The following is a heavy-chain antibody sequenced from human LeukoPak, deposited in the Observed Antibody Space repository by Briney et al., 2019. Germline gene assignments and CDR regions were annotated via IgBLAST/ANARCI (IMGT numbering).Heavy chain of an antibody. Sequence: SQTLSLTCTVSGGSISSGGYYWSWIRQHPGKGLEWIGYIYYSGSTYYNPSLKSRVTISVDTSKNQFSLKLSSVTAADTAVYYCARVTSDYVWGSYRPPSRWFDPRGQGTLVTVSS. J-gene: IGHJ5*02. CDR3: ARVTSDYVWGSYRPPSRWFDP. V-gene: IGHV4-31*03. CDR1: GGSISSGGYY. D-gene: IGHD3-16*02. CDR2: IYYSGST.